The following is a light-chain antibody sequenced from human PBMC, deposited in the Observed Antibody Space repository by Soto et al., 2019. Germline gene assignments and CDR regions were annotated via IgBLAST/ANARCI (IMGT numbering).Light chain of an antibody. CDR2: GTS. CDR3: QQYGSSIT. CDR1: QSVKSSY. V-gene: IGKV3-20*01. Sequence: EIVLTQSPGTLYLSPGEIATLPCRASQSVKSSYLAWYQHKPGQAPRLLIYGTSSRATGIPDRFSGSGSGTDFTLTISRLEPEDFAVYYCQQYGSSITFGQGTRLEIK. J-gene: IGKJ5*01.